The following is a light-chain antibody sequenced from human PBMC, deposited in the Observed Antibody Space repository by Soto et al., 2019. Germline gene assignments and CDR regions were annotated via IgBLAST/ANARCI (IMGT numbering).Light chain of an antibody. CDR1: QSLLDSSGYNY. J-gene: IGKJ1*01. CDR3: MQALQSRT. Sequence: DIVMTQSPLSLPVTPGEPASISCRSSQSLLDSSGYNYLDWYLQKPGHAPQLLIYLGSNRASGVPDRFSGSGSGTDFTLKISRVEAEDVGVYYCMQALQSRTFGQGTKVEIK. CDR2: LGS. V-gene: IGKV2-28*01.